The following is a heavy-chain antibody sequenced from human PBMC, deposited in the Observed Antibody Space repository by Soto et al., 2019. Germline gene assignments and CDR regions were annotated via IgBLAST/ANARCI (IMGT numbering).Heavy chain of an antibody. J-gene: IGHJ1*01. V-gene: IGHV3-23*01. CDR1: GITISNYP. D-gene: IGHD3-22*01. Sequence: GGSLRLSCAAPGITISNYPMSWVRQAPGKGLDWVSGISGSGDRTYYADSAKGRFTISKDISKNSLSLQLDNLGVEDTAVYFCVKDDGGYPSTAPHWGQGTLVTVSS. CDR3: VKDDGGYPSTAPH. CDR2: ISGSGDRT.